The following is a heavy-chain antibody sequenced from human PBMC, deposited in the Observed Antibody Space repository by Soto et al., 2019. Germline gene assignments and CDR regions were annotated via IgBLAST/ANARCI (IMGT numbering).Heavy chain of an antibody. CDR1: GGSFSGYY. CDR2: INHSGST. D-gene: IGHD2-15*01. Sequence: SETLSLACAVYGGSFSGYYWSWIRQPPGKGLEWIGEINHSGSTNYNPSLKSRVTISVDTSKSQFSLKLSSVTAADTAVYYCARAPDIVVVVAAPFVRYGMAVWGQGTTVTVSS. J-gene: IGHJ6*02. CDR3: ARAPDIVVVVAAPFVRYGMAV. V-gene: IGHV4-34*01.